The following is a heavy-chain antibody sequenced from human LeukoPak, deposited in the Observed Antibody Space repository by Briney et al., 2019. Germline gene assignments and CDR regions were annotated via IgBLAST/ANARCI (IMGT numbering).Heavy chain of an antibody. J-gene: IGHJ3*02. CDR3: GRLGFSGSLKGAFDI. D-gene: IGHD1-26*01. CDR2: IYHSGST. V-gene: IGHV4-38-2*02. CDR1: GYSISSGYY. Sequence: PSETLSLTCTVSGYSISSGYYWGWIRQPPGKGLEWIGSIYHSGSTDYNPSLQSRVTISVDTSKNQFSLKLSSVTAADTAVYYCGRLGFSGSLKGAFDIWGQGTMVTVSS.